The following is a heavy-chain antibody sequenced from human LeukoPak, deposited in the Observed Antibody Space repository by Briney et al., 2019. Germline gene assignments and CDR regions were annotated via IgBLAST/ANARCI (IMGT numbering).Heavy chain of an antibody. CDR1: GYTLTELS. V-gene: IGHV1-24*01. D-gene: IGHD3-10*01. J-gene: IGHJ5*02. Sequence: ASVKVSCKVSGYTLTELSMHWVRQAPGKGLEWMGGFDPEDGETIYAQKFQGRVTMTEDTSTDTAYMELSSLRSEGTAVYYCATGPSPTYYYGSGSFLNWFDPWGQGTLVTVSS. CDR3: ATGPSPTYYYGSGSFLNWFDP. CDR2: FDPEDGET.